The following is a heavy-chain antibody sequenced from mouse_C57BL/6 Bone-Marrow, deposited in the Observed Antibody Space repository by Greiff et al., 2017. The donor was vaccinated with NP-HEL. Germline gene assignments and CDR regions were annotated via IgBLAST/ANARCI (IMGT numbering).Heavy chain of an antibody. J-gene: IGHJ3*01. CDR1: GYTFTSYT. V-gene: IGHV1-4*01. Sequence: VKLVESGAELARPGASVKMSCKASGYTFTSYTMHWVKQRPGQGLEWIGYINPSSGYTKYNQKFKDKATLTGDKSSSTAYMQLSSLTSEDSAVYYCARRPFDYWGQGTLVTVSA. CDR2: INPSSGYT. CDR3: ARRPFDY.